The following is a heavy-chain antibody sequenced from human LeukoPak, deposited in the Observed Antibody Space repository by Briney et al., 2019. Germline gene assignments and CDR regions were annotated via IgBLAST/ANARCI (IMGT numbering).Heavy chain of an antibody. CDR2: ISNSGSTT. CDR1: GFTFGIYE. J-gene: IGHJ4*02. D-gene: IGHD1-26*01. V-gene: IGHV3-48*03. CDR3: ARSAGSYPFFDY. Sequence: GGSLRLSCAASGFTFGIYEMTWVRQPPGKGLEWVSYISNSGSTTYYAASVKGRFTISRDNAKNSLYLQLSSLRAEDTAVYYCARSAGSYPFFDYWGQGTLVTVSS.